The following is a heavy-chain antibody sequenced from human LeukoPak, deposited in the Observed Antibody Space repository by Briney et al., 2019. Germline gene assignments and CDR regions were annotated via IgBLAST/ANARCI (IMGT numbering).Heavy chain of an antibody. CDR1: GLTFSGYD. D-gene: IGHD5-18*01. V-gene: IGHV3-30*03. CDR3: ARDPYVDTAMVNAFDI. CDR2: MSYGGQNE. Sequence: GGSLRLSCAASGLTFSGYDMHWVRQAPGKGPEWVAVMSYGGQNERYADSVKGRFTVSRDNSKNTLYLQMNSLRAEDTAVYYCARDPYVDTAMVNAFDIWGQGTMVTVSS. J-gene: IGHJ3*02.